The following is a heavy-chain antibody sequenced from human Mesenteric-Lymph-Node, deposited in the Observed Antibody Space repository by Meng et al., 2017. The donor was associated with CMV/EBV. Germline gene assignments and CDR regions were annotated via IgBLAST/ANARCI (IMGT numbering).Heavy chain of an antibody. CDR1: GFTFSDYW. CDR2: IKQDGSEK. J-gene: IGHJ5*02. V-gene: IGHV3-7*01. Sequence: GESLKISCVVSGFTFSDYWMSWVRQAPGKGLEWVANIKQDGSEKYYVDSVKGRFTISRDNAKNSLYLQMNSLRAEDTAVYYCARVPAAYWFDPWGQGTLVTVSS. D-gene: IGHD2-2*01. CDR3: ARVPAAYWFDP.